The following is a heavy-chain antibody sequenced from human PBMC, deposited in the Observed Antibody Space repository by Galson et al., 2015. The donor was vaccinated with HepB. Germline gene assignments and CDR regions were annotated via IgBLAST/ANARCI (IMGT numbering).Heavy chain of an antibody. D-gene: IGHD5-24*01. CDR2: ISTTGGT. J-gene: IGHJ6*02. CDR1: GGSISNGNFY. Sequence: TLSLTCTVSGGSISNGNFYWIWIRQPAGKGLEWIGQISTTGGTNYSPSLKSRVTISVDTSKNQFSLKLNSVTAADTAVYYCARGRWVWGQGTTVTVSS. V-gene: IGHV4-61*09. CDR3: ARGRWV.